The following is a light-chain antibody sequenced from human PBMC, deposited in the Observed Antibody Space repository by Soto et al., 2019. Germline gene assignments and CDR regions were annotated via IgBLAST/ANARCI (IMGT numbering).Light chain of an antibody. CDR3: QQSYSTPPT. V-gene: IGKV1-39*01. CDR2: SAS. Sequence: DFQMTQSPSSLSASVGDRVTITCRASPRINNYLNWYQQKPGKAPKLLSFSASSLQSGDPSRFSGSGSGTDFTLTISSLQPEDFATYYCQQSYSTPPTFGQGTKVEIK. CDR1: PRINNY. J-gene: IGKJ1*01.